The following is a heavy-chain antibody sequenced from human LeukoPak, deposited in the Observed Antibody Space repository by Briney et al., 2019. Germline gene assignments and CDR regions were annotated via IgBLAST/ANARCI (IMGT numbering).Heavy chain of an antibody. CDR1: GDSISSYH. CDR3: ARHYPYGSGSYSPFYFDY. Sequence: ASETLSLTCTVSGDSISSYHWSWTRQPPGKGLEWIGYIYYSGSTNYNPSLKSRVTISVDTSKNQFSLKLSSVTAADTGVYYCARHYPYGSGSYSPFYFDYWGQGTLVTVSS. V-gene: IGHV4-59*08. CDR2: IYYSGST. J-gene: IGHJ4*02. D-gene: IGHD3-10*01.